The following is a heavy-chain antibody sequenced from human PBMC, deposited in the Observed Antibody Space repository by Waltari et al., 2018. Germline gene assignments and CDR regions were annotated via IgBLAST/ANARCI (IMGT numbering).Heavy chain of an antibody. V-gene: IGHV4-4*02. CDR3: ARDRGRGIYLDS. CDR2: VHRTGRT. Sequence: QVKLQESGPGLVKPSETLSLTCDVAGDACDSMSGNSWWSWVRQSPGKGLEWIGQVHRTGRTNYSPSFEGRVTVSIDTSNNQFSLKMAFATAADTALYYCARDRGRGIYLDSWGQGTLVTVSP. J-gene: IGHJ4*02. CDR1: GDACDSMSGNSW. D-gene: IGHD2-15*01.